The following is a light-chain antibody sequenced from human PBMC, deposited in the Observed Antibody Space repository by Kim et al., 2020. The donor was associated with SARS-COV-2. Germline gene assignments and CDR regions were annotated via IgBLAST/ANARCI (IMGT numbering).Light chain of an antibody. CDR1: SSYVGGYNY. CDR2: DVI. J-gene: IGLJ2*01. V-gene: IGLV2-11*01. CDR3: CSYAGSYTYVI. Sequence: QSALTQPRSVSGSPGQSVTISCTGTSSYVGGYNYVSWYQQHPGKAPKHMIYDVIKRPSGVPDRFSGSKSGNTASLTISGLQAEDEADYYCCSYAGSYTYVIFGGGTQLTVL.